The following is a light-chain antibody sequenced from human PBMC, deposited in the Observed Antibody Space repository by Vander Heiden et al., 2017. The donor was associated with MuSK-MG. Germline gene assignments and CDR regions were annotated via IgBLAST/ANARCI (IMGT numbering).Light chain of an antibody. CDR3: CSYEGSSTDWV. Sequence: PGPSITISCTGTSSDVGSYNLVSWYQQPPGKAPKLMIYEVSKRPSGVSHRVSGAKSGNTASLTISGPQAEEEADYYCCSYEGSSTDWVFGGGTKLTVL. J-gene: IGLJ3*02. CDR2: EVS. CDR1: SSDVGSYNL. V-gene: IGLV2-23*02.